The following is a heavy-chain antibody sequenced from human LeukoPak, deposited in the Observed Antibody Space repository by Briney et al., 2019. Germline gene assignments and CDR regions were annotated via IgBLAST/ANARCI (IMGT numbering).Heavy chain of an antibody. CDR2: ISYDGSNK. CDR3: AREGQWDDFDY. CDR1: GFTFSSYA. V-gene: IGHV3-30-3*01. D-gene: IGHD1-26*01. J-gene: IGHJ4*02. Sequence: GGSLRLSCAAFGFTFSSYAMHWVRQAPGKGLEWVAVISYDGSNKYYADSVKGRFTISRDNSKNTLYLQMNSLRAEDTAVYYCAREGQWDDFDYWGQGTLVTVSS.